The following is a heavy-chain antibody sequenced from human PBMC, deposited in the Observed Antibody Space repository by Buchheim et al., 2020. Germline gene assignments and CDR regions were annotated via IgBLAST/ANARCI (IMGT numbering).Heavy chain of an antibody. Sequence: QVQLVESGGGVVQPGRSLRLSCAASGFTFSSYGMHWVRQAPGKGLEWVAVISYDGSNKYYADSVKGRFTISRDNSKNTLYLQMNSLRAEDTAVYYCAKDVGLRDYYYYYGMDVWGQGTT. CDR2: ISYDGSNK. J-gene: IGHJ6*02. V-gene: IGHV3-30*18. CDR3: AKDVGLRDYYYYYGMDV. CDR1: GFTFSSYG. D-gene: IGHD5-12*01.